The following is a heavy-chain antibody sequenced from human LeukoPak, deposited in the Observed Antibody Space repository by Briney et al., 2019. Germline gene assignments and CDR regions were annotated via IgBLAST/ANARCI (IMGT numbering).Heavy chain of an antibody. J-gene: IGHJ3*02. CDR2: IGWNGDNI. D-gene: IGHD3/OR15-3a*01. V-gene: IGHV3-9*03. Sequence: GGFLRLSCAGSGFTFEDHAMHWVRQVPGKGLQWVSGIGWNGDNIGYADSVQGRFTISRDNAKNSVYLQMNSLGPEDMALYYCVKGRRDDYTVWTGYSDDAFDMWGPGTMVIVSA. CDR3: VKGRRDDYTVWTGYSDDAFDM. CDR1: GFTFEDHA.